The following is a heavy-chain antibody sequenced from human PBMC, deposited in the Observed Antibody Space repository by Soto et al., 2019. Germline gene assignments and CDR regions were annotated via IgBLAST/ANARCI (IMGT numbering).Heavy chain of an antibody. CDR3: ARHFSVDYFDY. V-gene: IGHV4-34*01. Sequence: SETLSLTCAVYGGSFSGYYWTWIRQPPGKGLEWIGEINHSGTTNYNPSLKSRVTISVDRSKNQFSLKLSSVTAADTAVYYCARHFSVDYFDYWGQGALVTVSS. J-gene: IGHJ4*02. CDR1: GGSFSGYY. CDR2: INHSGTT.